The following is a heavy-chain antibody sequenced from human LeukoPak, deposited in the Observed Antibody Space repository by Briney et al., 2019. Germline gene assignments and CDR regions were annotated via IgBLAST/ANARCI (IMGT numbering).Heavy chain of an antibody. CDR1: GFTFSSYS. CDR2: ISSSSSTI. CDR3: ARDKKSEYSSSWSGRSGMDV. Sequence: GGSLRLSCAASGFTFSSYSMNWVRQAPGKGLEWVSYISSSSSTIYYADSVKGRFTISRDNVKNSLYLQMNSLRAEDTAVYYCARDKKSEYSSSWSGRSGMDVWGQGTTVTVSS. D-gene: IGHD6-13*01. V-gene: IGHV3-48*04. J-gene: IGHJ6*02.